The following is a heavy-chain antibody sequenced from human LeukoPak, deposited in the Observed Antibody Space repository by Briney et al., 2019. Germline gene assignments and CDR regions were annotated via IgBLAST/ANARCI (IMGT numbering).Heavy chain of an antibody. CDR1: GESFSGYY. D-gene: IGHD3-10*01. CDR3: ARLDTMRSGSYNYYYYMDV. Sequence: SETLSLTCAVYGESFSGYYWSWIRQPPGKGLEWIGEINHSGSTNYNPSLKSRVTISVDTSKNQFSLKLSSVTAADTAVYYCARLDTMRSGSYNYYYYMDVWGKGTTVTISS. J-gene: IGHJ6*03. V-gene: IGHV4-34*01. CDR2: INHSGST.